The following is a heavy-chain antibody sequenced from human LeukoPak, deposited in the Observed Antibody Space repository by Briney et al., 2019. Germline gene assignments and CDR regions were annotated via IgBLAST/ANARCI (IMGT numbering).Heavy chain of an antibody. V-gene: IGHV4-39*07. J-gene: IGHJ5*02. Sequence: SETLTLTCTVSGGSISSSSYYWGWIRQPPGKGLEWIGEINHSGSTNYNPSLKSRVTISVDTSKNQFSLKLSSVTAADTAVYYCARGRGYYDSSGYYSNWFDPWGQGTLVTVSS. CDR3: ARGRGYYDSSGYYSNWFDP. CDR1: GGSISSSSYY. CDR2: INHSGST. D-gene: IGHD3-22*01.